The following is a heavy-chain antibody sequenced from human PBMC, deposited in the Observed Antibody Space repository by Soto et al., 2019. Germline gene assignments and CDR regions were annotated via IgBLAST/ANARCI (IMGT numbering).Heavy chain of an antibody. CDR1: GYTFTKYN. J-gene: IGHJ5*02. CDR3: PRARAIAVGDITWFDP. V-gene: IGHV1-3*01. D-gene: IGHD6-19*01. Sequence: QVQLVQSGAEVKKPGASVKVSCKASGYTFTKYNIHWVRQAPGQRLEWMGWINVGLGDMRSSQKFKGRVTITRDTPASTDYLELRRLGSEDTAIYKRPRARAIAVGDITWFDPSGQGTLVTVSS. CDR2: INVGLGDM.